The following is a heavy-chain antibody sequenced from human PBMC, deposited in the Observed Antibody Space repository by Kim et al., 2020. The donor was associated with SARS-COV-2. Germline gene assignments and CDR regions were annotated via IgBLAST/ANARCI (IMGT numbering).Heavy chain of an antibody. CDR3: AKKGGSD. Sequence: SGGTTYYADSVKGRFTISRDNSKTTLYLQMNSLRAEDTAVYYCAKKGGSDWGQGTLVTVSS. D-gene: IGHD3-10*01. V-gene: IGHV3-23*01. CDR2: SGGTT. J-gene: IGHJ4*02.